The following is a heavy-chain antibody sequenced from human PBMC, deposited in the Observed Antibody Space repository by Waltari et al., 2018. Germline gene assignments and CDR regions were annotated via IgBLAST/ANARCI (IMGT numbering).Heavy chain of an antibody. V-gene: IGHV3-30*18. CDR3: AKSGISVGYFDY. Sequence: QVQLVESGGGVVQPGRSLRLSCAASGFTFRRSAMHWVRQAPGKGMEWVAVMSDDGSNQYYGDSVMGRFTISRDNSKNTLYLKINSLRAEDTAVYYCAKSGISVGYFDYWGRGTRVTVAS. CDR2: MSDDGSNQ. CDR1: GFTFRRSA. D-gene: IGHD6-19*01. J-gene: IGHJ4*02.